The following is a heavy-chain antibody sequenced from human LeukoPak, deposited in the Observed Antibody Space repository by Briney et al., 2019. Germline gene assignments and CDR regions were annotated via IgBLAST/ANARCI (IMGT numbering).Heavy chain of an antibody. V-gene: IGHV1-69*04. CDR2: IIPILGIA. Sequence: GASVKVSCKASGYTFSSYAISWVRQAPGQGLEWMGRIIPILGIANYAQKFQGRVTITADKSTSTAYMELSSLRSEDTAVYYCASFFKWYSYDSSVYSYFDYGGKGPLVTVS. J-gene: IGHJ4*02. CDR3: ASFFKWYSYDSSVYSYFDY. CDR1: GYTFSSYA. D-gene: IGHD3-22*01.